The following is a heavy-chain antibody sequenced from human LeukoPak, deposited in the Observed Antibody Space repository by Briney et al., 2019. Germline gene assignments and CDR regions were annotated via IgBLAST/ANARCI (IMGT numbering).Heavy chain of an antibody. J-gene: IGHJ4*02. CDR3: AREMTTVTTYFDY. CDR1: GFTFSSYE. Sequence: GSLRLSCAASGFTFSSYEMNWVRQAPGKGLEWVSYISSSGSTIYYADSVKGRFTISRDNAKNQLYLQMNSLRAEDTAVYYCAREMTTVTTYFDYWGQGTLVTVSS. CDR2: ISSSGSTI. D-gene: IGHD4-17*01. V-gene: IGHV3-48*03.